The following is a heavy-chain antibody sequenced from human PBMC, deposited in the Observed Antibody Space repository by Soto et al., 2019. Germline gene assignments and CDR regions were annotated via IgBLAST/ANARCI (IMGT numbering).Heavy chain of an antibody. CDR2: IDPSDSYT. J-gene: IGHJ3*01. Sequence: GESLKISCQCSGYNLTSYWINWVRQMPGKGLEWMGRIDPSDSYTNYSPSFQGNVTISVDKSISTAYLQGSSLKASDTAMYYCVRTYSGGPNDPFAVWGKGKMVTV. CDR1: GYNLTSYW. D-gene: IGHD1-26*01. V-gene: IGHV5-10-1*01. CDR3: VRTYSGGPNDPFAV.